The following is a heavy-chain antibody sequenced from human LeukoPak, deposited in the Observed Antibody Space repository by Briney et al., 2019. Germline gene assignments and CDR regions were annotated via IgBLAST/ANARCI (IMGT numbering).Heavy chain of an antibody. CDR3: AKDSSGLVVVAAIYFDY. CDR2: ISGSGGST. Sequence: GGSLRLSCAASGFTFSSYAMSWVRQAPGKGLEWVSAISGSGGSTYYADSVKGRFTISRDNSKNTLYLQMNSLRAEDTAVYYCAKDSSGLVVVAAIYFDYWGQGTLVTVSS. CDR1: GFTFSSYA. J-gene: IGHJ4*02. V-gene: IGHV3-23*01. D-gene: IGHD2-15*01.